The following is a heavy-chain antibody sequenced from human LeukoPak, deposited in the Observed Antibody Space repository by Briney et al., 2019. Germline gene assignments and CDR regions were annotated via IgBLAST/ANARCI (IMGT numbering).Heavy chain of an antibody. CDR1: GFTFTSYY. CDR2: ISGDGSNT. J-gene: IGHJ1*01. V-gene: IGHV3-74*01. CDR3: ATCRCPEAAFQH. Sequence: GGSLRLSCAASGFTFTSYYMHWVRQAPGKGLVWVSRISGDGSNTIYADSVKGRFTISRDNAKNTVYLQMNSLRAEDTAVYYCATCRCPEAAFQHWGQGTLVTVSS. D-gene: IGHD6-19*01.